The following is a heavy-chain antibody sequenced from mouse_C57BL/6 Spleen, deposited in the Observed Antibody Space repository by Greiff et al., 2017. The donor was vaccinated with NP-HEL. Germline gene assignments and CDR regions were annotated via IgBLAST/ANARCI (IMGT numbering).Heavy chain of an antibody. Sequence: QVQLQQPGAELVRPGSSVKLSCKASGYTFTSYWMHWVKQRPIQGLEWIGNIDPSDSETHYNQKFKDKATLTVDKSSSTAYMQLSSLTSEDSAVYYCARDWSYWYFEVWGTGTTVTVSS. CDR2: IDPSDSET. D-gene: IGHD4-1*01. V-gene: IGHV1-52*01. J-gene: IGHJ1*03. CDR1: GYTFTSYW. CDR3: ARDWSYWYFEV.